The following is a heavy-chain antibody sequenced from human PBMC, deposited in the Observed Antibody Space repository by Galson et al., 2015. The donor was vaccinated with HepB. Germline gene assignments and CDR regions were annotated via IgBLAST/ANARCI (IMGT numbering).Heavy chain of an antibody. CDR2: ISYDGSNK. D-gene: IGHD3-3*01. CDR3: ARSYYDFWSGFVYSYGMDV. V-gene: IGHV3-30-3*01. Sequence: SLRLSCAASGFTFSSYAMHWVRQAPGKGLEWVAVISYDGSNKYYADSVKGRFTISRDNSKNTLNLQMNSLRAEDTAVYYCARSYYDFWSGFVYSYGMDVWGQGTTVTVSS. J-gene: IGHJ6*02. CDR1: GFTFSSYA.